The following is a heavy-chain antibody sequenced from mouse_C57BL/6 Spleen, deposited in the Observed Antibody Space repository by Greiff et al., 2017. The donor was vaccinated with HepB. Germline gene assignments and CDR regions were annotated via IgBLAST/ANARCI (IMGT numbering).Heavy chain of an antibody. Sequence: EVKLVESVAELVRPGASVKLSCTASGFNIKNTYMHWVKQRPEQGLEWIGRIDPANGNTKYAPKFQGKATITADTSSNTAYLQLSSLTSEDTAIYYCARGGYYSYYAMDYWGQGTSVTVSS. CDR3: ARGGYYSYYAMDY. CDR2: IDPANGNT. J-gene: IGHJ4*01. V-gene: IGHV14-3*01. D-gene: IGHD2-12*01. CDR1: GFNIKNTY.